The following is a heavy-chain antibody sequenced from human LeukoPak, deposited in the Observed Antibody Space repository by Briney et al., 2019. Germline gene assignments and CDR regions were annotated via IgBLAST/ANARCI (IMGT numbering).Heavy chain of an antibody. Sequence: GGSLRLSCAASGFTFSSYGMHWVCQAPGKGLEWVAVISYDGSNKYYADSVKGRFTISRDNSKNTLYLQMNSLRAEDMAVYYCAKVLTYYYDSSGYYPADYWGQGTLVTVSS. CDR2: ISYDGSNK. D-gene: IGHD3-22*01. V-gene: IGHV3-30*18. J-gene: IGHJ4*02. CDR1: GFTFSSYG. CDR3: AKVLTYYYDSSGYYPADY.